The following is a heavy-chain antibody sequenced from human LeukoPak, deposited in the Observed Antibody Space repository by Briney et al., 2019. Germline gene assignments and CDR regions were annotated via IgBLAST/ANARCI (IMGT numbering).Heavy chain of an antibody. CDR1: GGSISSSSYY. CDR3: ARIRRTSSGSYPDY. D-gene: IGHD1-26*01. Sequence: SETLSLTCTVSGGSISSSSYYWGWIRQPPGKGLEWIGSIYHSGSTYYNPSLKSRVTISVDTSKNQFSLKLSSVTAADTAVYYCARIRRTSSGSYPDYWGQGTLVTVSS. J-gene: IGHJ4*02. CDR2: IYHSGST. V-gene: IGHV4-39*07.